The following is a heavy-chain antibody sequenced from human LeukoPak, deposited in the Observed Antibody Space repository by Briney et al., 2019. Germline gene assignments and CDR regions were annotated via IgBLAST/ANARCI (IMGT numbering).Heavy chain of an antibody. D-gene: IGHD2-2*01. CDR3: ARDSRHCSSTSRADAFDI. J-gene: IGHJ3*02. Sequence: GGSLRLTCAASGFTFSSYSMNWVRQAPGKGLEWVSSISSSSSYIYYADSVKGRFTISRDNAKNSLYLQMNSLRAEDTAVYYCARDSRHCSSTSRADAFDIWGQGTMVTVSS. V-gene: IGHV3-21*01. CDR1: GFTFSSYS. CDR2: ISSSSSYI.